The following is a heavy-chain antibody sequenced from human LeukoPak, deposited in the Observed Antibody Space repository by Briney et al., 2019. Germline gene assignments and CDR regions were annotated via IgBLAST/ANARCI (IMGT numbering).Heavy chain of an antibody. CDR3: ARDEGPRGYCSSTSCYPAYAFDI. CDR1: GGTFSSYA. J-gene: IGHJ3*02. CDR2: IIPIFGTA. Sequence: RASVKLSCKASGGTFSSYAISWVRQAPGQGLEWMGGIIPIFGTANYAQTLQGRVTITADESTSTAYMELSSLRSEGTAVYYCARDEGPRGYCSSTSCYPAYAFDIWGQGTMVTVSS. D-gene: IGHD2-2*01. V-gene: IGHV1-69*13.